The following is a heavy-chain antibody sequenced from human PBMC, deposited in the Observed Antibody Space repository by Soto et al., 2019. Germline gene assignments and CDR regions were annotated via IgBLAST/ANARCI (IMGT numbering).Heavy chain of an antibody. J-gene: IGHJ3*02. CDR1: GGTFSSYA. CDR3: ARGYYYGSGSYYHLAPDAFDI. D-gene: IGHD3-10*01. CDR2: IIPIFGTA. Sequence: SVKVSCKASGGTFSSYAISWVRQAPGQGLEWMGGIIPIFGTANYAQKFQGRVTITADESTSTAYMELSSLRSEDTAVCYCARGYYYGSGSYYHLAPDAFDIWGQGTMVTVSS. V-gene: IGHV1-69*13.